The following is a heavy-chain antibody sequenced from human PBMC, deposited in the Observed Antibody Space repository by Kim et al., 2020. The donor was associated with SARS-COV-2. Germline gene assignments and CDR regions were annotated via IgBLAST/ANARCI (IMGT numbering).Heavy chain of an antibody. Sequence: SETLSLTCAVYGGSFSGYYWSWIRQPPGKGLEWIGEINHSGSTNYNPSLKSRVTISVDTSKNQFSLKLSSVTAADTAVYYCARGPKGVAVAGHNWFDPWGQGTLVTVPS. CDR2: INHSGST. CDR1: GGSFSGYY. J-gene: IGHJ5*02. CDR3: ARGPKGVAVAGHNWFDP. D-gene: IGHD6-19*01. V-gene: IGHV4-34*01.